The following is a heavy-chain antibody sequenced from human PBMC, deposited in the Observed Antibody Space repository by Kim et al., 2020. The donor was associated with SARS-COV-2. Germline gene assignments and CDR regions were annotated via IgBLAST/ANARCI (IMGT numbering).Heavy chain of an antibody. J-gene: IGHJ5*02. CDR3: AGDYGDYGFDP. D-gene: IGHD4-17*01. CDR2: I. V-gene: IGHV3-21*01. Sequence: IYYAASVKGRFIISRDNAKNSLYLQMNSLRAEDTAVYYCAGDYGDYGFDPWGQGTLVTVSS.